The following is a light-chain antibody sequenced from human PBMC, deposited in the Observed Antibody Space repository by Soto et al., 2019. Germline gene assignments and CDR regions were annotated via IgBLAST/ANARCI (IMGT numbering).Light chain of an antibody. CDR2: LGS. CDR1: QSLLHSNGYKY. CDR3: MQALQTPWT. V-gene: IGKV2-28*01. J-gene: IGKJ1*01. Sequence: DIVMTQSPLSLPVTPGEPAAISCRSSQSLLHSNGYKYLDWYLQKPGQSPQLLIYLGSKLVPGVPDMFSGSGSGTDFTLKISRVEAEDVGVYYCMQALQTPWTFGQGTKVQI.